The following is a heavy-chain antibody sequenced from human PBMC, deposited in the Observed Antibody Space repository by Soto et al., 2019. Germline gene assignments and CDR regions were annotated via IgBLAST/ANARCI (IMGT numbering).Heavy chain of an antibody. D-gene: IGHD1-1*01. CDR1: GFTFTSYA. J-gene: IGHJ4*02. V-gene: IGHV3-23*01. CDR3: ARDGLWKKGFNSDWKPFDY. Sequence: GGSLRLSCAASGFTFTSYAMSWVRQAPGRGLEWVACIIGSGTDTSYKDSVKGRFIISRDNSNNLLYLQMTSLRAEDTATYYCARDGLWKKGFNSDWKPFDYWGRGTLVTVSS. CDR2: IIGSGTDT.